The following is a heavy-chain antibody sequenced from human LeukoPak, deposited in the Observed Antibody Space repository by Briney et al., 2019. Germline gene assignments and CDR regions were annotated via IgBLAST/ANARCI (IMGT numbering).Heavy chain of an antibody. J-gene: IGHJ4*02. D-gene: IGHD5-18*01. CDR1: GFTVSSTY. CDR3: ARDGEYSYGYGFDY. CDR2: IYNGGST. V-gene: IGHV3-66*01. Sequence: GGSLRLSCAASGFTVSSTYMSWVRQAPGKGLEWVSVIYNGGSTYYADSVKGRFTISRDNSKNTVYLQMNSLRAEDTAVYYCARDGEYSYGYGFDYWGQGTLVTVSP.